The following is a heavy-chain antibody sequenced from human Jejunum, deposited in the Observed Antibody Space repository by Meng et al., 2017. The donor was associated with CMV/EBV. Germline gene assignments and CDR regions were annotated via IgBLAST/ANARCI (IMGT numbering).Heavy chain of an antibody. V-gene: IGHV1-46*01. Sequence: KISCKASGYHYTNSYMHWVRQAPGQGLEWMGLIHYGSGSTNYAPKFQGRVTMTKDTSTRTEYLELSSLMSDDTAIYYCARDTNTWGQGTRVTVSS. CDR3: ARDTNT. CDR2: IHYGSGST. CDR1: GYHYTNSY. D-gene: IGHD1-1*01. J-gene: IGHJ4*02.